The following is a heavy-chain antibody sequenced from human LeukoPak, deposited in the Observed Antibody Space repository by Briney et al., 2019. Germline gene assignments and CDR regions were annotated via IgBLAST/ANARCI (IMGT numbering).Heavy chain of an antibody. Sequence: PSETLSLTCTVSGGSISSYYWSWIRLPPGKGLEWIGYIYYTGATYYNPSLKSRVTISLDTSKNQFSLKLSSVTAADAAEYYCARAGYSYGTGYYFDYWGQGALVTVSS. D-gene: IGHD5-18*01. V-gene: IGHV4-59*01. CDR2: IYYTGAT. J-gene: IGHJ4*02. CDR1: GGSISSYY. CDR3: ARAGYSYGTGYYFDY.